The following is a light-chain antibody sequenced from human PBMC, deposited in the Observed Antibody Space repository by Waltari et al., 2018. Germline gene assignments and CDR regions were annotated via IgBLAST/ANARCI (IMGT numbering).Light chain of an antibody. Sequence: DIQMTHSPSSLSASVGDRVTITCRASQNINSFLNWYQQKPGRAPKLLIDAASSLHSGVPSRFSGSGSGTDYTLTISSLQPEDFATYYCQQYYSPPLTFGGGTKVEIK. CDR1: QNINSF. CDR3: QQYYSPPLT. V-gene: IGKV1-39*01. J-gene: IGKJ4*01. CDR2: AAS.